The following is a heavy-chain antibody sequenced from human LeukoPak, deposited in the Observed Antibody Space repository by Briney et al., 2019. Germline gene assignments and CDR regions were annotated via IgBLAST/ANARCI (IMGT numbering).Heavy chain of an antibody. Sequence: QSGGSLRLSCAASGFTFSSYVMHWVRQAPGKGLEWVAIISYDGSNEYYADSVKGRFTISRDNSKNTLYLQMNSLRAADTAVYYCARDFGTTVTMGAFDIWGQGTMVTVSS. J-gene: IGHJ3*02. CDR1: GFTFSSYV. CDR2: ISYDGSNE. D-gene: IGHD4-17*01. CDR3: ARDFGTTVTMGAFDI. V-gene: IGHV3-30*04.